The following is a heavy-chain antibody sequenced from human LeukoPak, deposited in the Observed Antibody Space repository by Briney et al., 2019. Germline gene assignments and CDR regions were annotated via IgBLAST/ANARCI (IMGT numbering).Heavy chain of an antibody. CDR1: GGSFSGYY. D-gene: IGHD6-19*01. V-gene: IGHV4-34*01. CDR2: INHSGST. J-gene: IGHJ4*02. CDR3: ARRGLGLVDY. Sequence: PSETLSLTCAVYGGSFSGYYWSWIRQPPGKGLEWIGEINHSGSTNYNPSLKSQVTISVDTSKNQFSLKLSSVTAADTAVYYCARRGLGLVDYWGQGTLVTVSS.